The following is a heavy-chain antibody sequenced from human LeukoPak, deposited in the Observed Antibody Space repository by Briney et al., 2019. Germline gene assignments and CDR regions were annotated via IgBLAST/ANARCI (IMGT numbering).Heavy chain of an antibody. V-gene: IGHV3-23*01. Sequence: GGSLRLYCAASGFTFRNYAMSWVRQAPGKGLEWVSSINDGGSNTYYADSVKGRFTISRDNSKNTLYVQMSSLRAEDTAVYYCARNSIGYCSGANCYSSWYFDLWGRGNLVIVSS. J-gene: IGHJ2*01. CDR2: INDGGSNT. CDR3: ARNSIGYCSGANCYSSWYFDL. CDR1: GFTFRNYA. D-gene: IGHD2-15*01.